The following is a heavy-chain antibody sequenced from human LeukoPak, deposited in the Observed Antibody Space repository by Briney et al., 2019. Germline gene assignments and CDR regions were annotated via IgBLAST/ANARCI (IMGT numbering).Heavy chain of an antibody. Sequence: GGTLRLSCAASGFTFSSYGMSWVRQAPGKGLEWVSAISGSGGSTYYADSVKGRFTISRDNSKNTLYLQMNSLRAEDTAVYYCAKPAGSAVAPFDYWGQGTLVTVSS. V-gene: IGHV3-23*01. CDR1: GFTFSSYG. CDR2: ISGSGGST. CDR3: AKPAGSAVAPFDY. J-gene: IGHJ4*02. D-gene: IGHD2-15*01.